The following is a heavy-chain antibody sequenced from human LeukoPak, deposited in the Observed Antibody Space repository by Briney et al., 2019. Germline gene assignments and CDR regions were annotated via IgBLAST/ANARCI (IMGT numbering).Heavy chain of an antibody. CDR1: GGSISSSSYY. V-gene: IGHV4-39*07. Sequence: SETLSLTCTVSGGSISSSSYYWGWIRQPPGKGLEWIGSIYYSGSTYYNPSLKSRVTISVDTSKNQFSLKLSSVTAADTAVYYCARDRGFWSGYYRAFDYWGQGTLVTVSS. D-gene: IGHD3-3*01. CDR3: ARDRGFWSGYYRAFDY. J-gene: IGHJ4*02. CDR2: IYYSGST.